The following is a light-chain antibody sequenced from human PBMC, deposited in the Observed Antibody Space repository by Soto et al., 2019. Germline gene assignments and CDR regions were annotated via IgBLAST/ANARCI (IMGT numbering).Light chain of an antibody. Sequence: QSVLTQPASVSGSPGQSITISCTGTSSDVGGYNYVSWYQQHPGKAPQLMIYHVSNRPSGVSNRFSGSKSGDTASLTISGRPAAAAADYYSSAITSSSTYVFGTGTKLTVL. CDR1: SSDVGGYNY. CDR3: SAITSSSTYV. J-gene: IGLJ1*01. CDR2: HVS. V-gene: IGLV2-14*01.